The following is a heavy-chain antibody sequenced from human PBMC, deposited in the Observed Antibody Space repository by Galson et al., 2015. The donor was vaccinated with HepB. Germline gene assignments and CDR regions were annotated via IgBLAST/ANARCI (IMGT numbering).Heavy chain of an antibody. CDR1: GFTFSSYW. D-gene: IGHD3-3*01. V-gene: IGHV3-7*03. Sequence: SLRLSCAASGFTFSSYWMSWVRQAPGKGLEWVANIKQDGSEKYYVDSVKGRFTISRDNAKNSLYLQMNSLRAEDTAVYYCARDRFWSGYIGYYGMDVWGQGTTVTVSS. J-gene: IGHJ6*02. CDR3: ARDRFWSGYIGYYGMDV. CDR2: IKQDGSEK.